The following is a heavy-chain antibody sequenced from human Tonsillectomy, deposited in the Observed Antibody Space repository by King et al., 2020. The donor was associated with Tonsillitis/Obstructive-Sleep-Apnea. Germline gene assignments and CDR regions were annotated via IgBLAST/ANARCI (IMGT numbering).Heavy chain of an antibody. Sequence: ITLKESGPTLVKPTQTLTLTCTFSEFSLSTSGVGVGWIRQPPGKALEWLALIYWDDDKYYSPSLKSRLSITKDTSKNQVVLTMTNVDPVDTATYYCAHTEWQPPGYFDNWGQGTLVTVSS. J-gene: IGHJ4*02. CDR3: AHTEWQPPGYFDN. CDR2: IYWDDDK. D-gene: IGHD3-3*01. V-gene: IGHV2-5*02. CDR1: EFSLSTSGVG.